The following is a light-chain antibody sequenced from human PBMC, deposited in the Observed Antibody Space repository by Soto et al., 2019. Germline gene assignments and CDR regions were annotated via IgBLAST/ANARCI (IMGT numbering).Light chain of an antibody. CDR3: SSYTSSSTLYV. J-gene: IGLJ1*01. V-gene: IGLV2-14*01. CDR1: SSDVGGYNY. CDR2: DVN. Sequence: QSALTQPASVSGSPGQSITISCTGTSSDVGGYNYVSWYQQHPGKAPKVMIYDVNNRPSGVSNRFSGSKSGNTASLTISGLQAVDEADYYCSSYTSSSTLYVFGPGTKVTVL.